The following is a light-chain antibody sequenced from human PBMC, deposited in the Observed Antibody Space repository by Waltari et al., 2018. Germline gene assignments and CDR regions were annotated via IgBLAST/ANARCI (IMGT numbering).Light chain of an antibody. Sequence: ELVLTQSPATLSLSPGEGAALSCRASQNVGSQLAWYQQRPGQAPRLLIDDVSNRATGIPARFSGSGSGTDFTLTISSLEPEDFAVYYCQQRDSWPLTFGGGTKVEIK. J-gene: IGKJ4*01. CDR1: QNVGSQ. CDR3: QQRDSWPLT. CDR2: DVS. V-gene: IGKV3-11*01.